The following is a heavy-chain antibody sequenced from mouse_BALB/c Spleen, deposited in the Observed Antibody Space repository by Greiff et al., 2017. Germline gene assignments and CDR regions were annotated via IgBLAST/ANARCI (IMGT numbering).Heavy chain of an antibody. CDR1: GYSITSDYA. CDR2: ISYSGST. Sequence: DVQLQESGPGLVKPSQSLSLTCTVTGYSITSDYAWNWIRQFPGNKLEWMGYISYSGSTSYNPSLKSRISITRDTSKNQFFLQLNSVTTEDTATYYCAIYYYGSSTGYFDVWGAGTTVTVSS. V-gene: IGHV3-2*02. CDR3: AIYYYGSSTGYFDV. J-gene: IGHJ1*01. D-gene: IGHD1-1*01.